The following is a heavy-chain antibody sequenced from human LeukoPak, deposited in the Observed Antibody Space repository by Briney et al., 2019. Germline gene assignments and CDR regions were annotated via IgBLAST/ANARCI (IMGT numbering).Heavy chain of an antibody. V-gene: IGHV6-1*01. CDR1: GDSFSNNIAT. D-gene: IGHD3-10*01. CDR2: TYYRSRWGN. J-gene: IGHJ4*02. Sequence: SQTLSLTCAISGDSFSNNIATWNWVRQSPSRGLEWLGRTYYRSRWGNDYAISVKSRITIKPDTSRNRFSLQLNSVTPEDTAVYYCVRDSDDYYWALDFWGQGTPVTVSS. CDR3: VRDSDDYYWALDF.